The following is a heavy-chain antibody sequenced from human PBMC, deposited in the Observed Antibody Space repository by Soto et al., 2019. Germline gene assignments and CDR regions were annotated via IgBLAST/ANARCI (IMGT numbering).Heavy chain of an antibody. V-gene: IGHV4-4*02. CDR2: IYHSGST. CDR3: ARESVVVPAAIFGNYYYYYGMDV. CDR1: GDSISSSNW. Sequence: PSETLSLTCVVSGDSISSSNWWSWVRQPPGKGLEWIGKIYHSGSTNYNPSLKSRVTISVDKSKNQFSLKLSSVTAADTAVYYCARESVVVPAAIFGNYYYYYGMDVWGQGTTVTVSS. D-gene: IGHD2-2*01. J-gene: IGHJ6*02.